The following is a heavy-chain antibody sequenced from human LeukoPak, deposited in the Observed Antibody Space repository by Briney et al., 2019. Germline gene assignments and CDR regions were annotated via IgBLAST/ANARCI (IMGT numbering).Heavy chain of an antibody. V-gene: IGHV4-59*01. D-gene: IGHD1-26*01. Sequence: SETLSLTCTVSGGSMSDYYWSWFRQSPVRGLEWIGYLYYSGNTNYNPSLKSRLTISRDMAKNQFSLKLSSVTSADTAVYYCARGEYEDLVDNWGQGTLVTVSS. J-gene: IGHJ4*02. CDR3: ARGEYEDLVDN. CDR1: GGSMSDYY. CDR2: LYYSGNT.